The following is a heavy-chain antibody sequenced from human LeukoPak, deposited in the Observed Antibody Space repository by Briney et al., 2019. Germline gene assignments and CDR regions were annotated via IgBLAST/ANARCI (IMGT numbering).Heavy chain of an antibody. CDR1: GYTFTSYY. D-gene: IGHD2-21*01. CDR2: LNPSGGSR. J-gene: IGHJ6*02. V-gene: IGHV1-46*01. Sequence: GASVTVSCTASGYTFTSYYMHWVRQAPGQGLEWMGILNPSGGSRTYAEQFQGRVTMTRDTSTSTGYMELSSLRSEDTAVYYCARGSVMTSDYYYDMDVWGQGTTVTVSS. CDR3: ARGSVMTSDYYYDMDV.